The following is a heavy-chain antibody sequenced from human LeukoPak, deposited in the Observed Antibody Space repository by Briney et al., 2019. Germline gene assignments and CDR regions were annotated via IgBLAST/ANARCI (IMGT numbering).Heavy chain of an antibody. Sequence: ASVKVSCKASGYTFTRYDINWVRQATGQGLEWMGWMNPNSGNTGYAQKFQGRVTVTRNTSISTAYMELSSLRSEDTAVYYCARYGNDAFDIWGQGTMVTVFS. CDR2: MNPNSGNT. J-gene: IGHJ3*02. V-gene: IGHV1-8*01. CDR3: ARYGNDAFDI. CDR1: GYTFTRYD. D-gene: IGHD4-17*01.